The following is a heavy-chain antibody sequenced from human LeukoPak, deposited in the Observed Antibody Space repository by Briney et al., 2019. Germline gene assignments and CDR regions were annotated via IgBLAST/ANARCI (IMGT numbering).Heavy chain of an antibody. V-gene: IGHV4-39*01. J-gene: IGHJ6*02. Sequence: PSETLSLTCTVSGGSISSSSYYWGWIRQPPGKGLEWIGSIYYSGSTYYNPSLKSRVTISVDTSKNQFSLRLSSVTAADTAVYYCARQFPYYDFWSGYYSSLYYYYGMDVWGQGTTVTVSS. CDR1: GGSISSSSYY. CDR2: IYYSGST. CDR3: ARQFPYYDFWSGYYSSLYYYYGMDV. D-gene: IGHD3-3*01.